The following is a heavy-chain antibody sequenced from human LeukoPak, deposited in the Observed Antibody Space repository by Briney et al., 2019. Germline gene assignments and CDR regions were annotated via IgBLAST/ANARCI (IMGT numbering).Heavy chain of an antibody. CDR1: GFTFSSNY. CDR3: ARGAGYNYPYYFDY. D-gene: IGHD5-24*01. V-gene: IGHV3-53*01. CDR2: IYGGGII. J-gene: IGHJ4*02. Sequence: GGSLRLSCAASGFTFSSNYMNWVRQAPGKGLEWVSVIYGGGIIYYADSVKGRFTISRDNSKNTLYLQMNSLRAEDTAVYYCARGAGYNYPYYFDYWGQGTLVTVSS.